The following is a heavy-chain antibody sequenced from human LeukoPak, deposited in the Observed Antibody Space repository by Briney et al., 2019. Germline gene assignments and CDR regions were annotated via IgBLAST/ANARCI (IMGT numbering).Heavy chain of an antibody. V-gene: IGHV1-8*01. CDR1: GYTFTDCD. CDR3: VRNYDYWSGYFPY. D-gene: IGHD3-3*01. J-gene: IGHJ4*02. Sequence: GASVKVSCKVSGYTFTDCDINWVRQATGQGLEWMGWMNPKTANTGYAQKFQGRLTMTRDISINTAYMELSSPTSEDTAVYFCVRNYDYWSGYFPYWGQGTLVTVSS. CDR2: MNPKTANT.